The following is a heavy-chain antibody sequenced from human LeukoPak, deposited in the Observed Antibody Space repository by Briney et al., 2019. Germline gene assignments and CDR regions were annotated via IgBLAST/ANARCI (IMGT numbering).Heavy chain of an antibody. CDR3: AGGYCSSTSCYIREIDY. CDR2: IYYSGST. V-gene: IGHV4-39*01. CDR1: GGSISSSSYY. D-gene: IGHD2-2*02. J-gene: IGHJ4*02. Sequence: SETLSLTCTVSGGSISSSSYYWGWIRQPPGKGLEWIGSIYYSGSTYYNPSLKSRVTISVDTSKNQFSLKLSSVTAADTAVYYCAGGYCSSTSCYIREIDYWGQGTLVTVSS.